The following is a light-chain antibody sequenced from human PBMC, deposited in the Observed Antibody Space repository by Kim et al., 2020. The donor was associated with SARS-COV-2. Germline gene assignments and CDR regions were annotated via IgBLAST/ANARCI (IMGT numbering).Light chain of an antibody. CDR2: EDD. CDR3: QSYDSTNVV. J-gene: IGLJ2*01. Sequence: NFMLTQPHSVSESPGKTVTISCTRSSGSIASNYVQWYQQRPGSSPTTVIYEDDQRPSGVPDRFSGSIDSSSNSASLTISGLKTEDEADYYCQSYDSTNVVFGGGTYLTVL. CDR1: SGSIASNY. V-gene: IGLV6-57*01.